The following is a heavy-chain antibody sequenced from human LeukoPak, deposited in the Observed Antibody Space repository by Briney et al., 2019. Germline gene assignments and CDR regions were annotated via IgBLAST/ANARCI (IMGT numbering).Heavy chain of an antibody. D-gene: IGHD2-15*01. CDR2: IYTSGST. J-gene: IGHJ6*03. CDR3: AKNGDRGAYCTGGTCYPYFYYYMDV. V-gene: IGHV4-4*07. CDR1: GGSISSYY. Sequence: SETLSLTCTVSGGSISSYYWSSIRQPAGKGLEWIGRIYTSGSTNYNPSLKSRVTMSVDTSKNQFSLKLSSVTAADTAIYYCAKNGDRGAYCTGGTCYPYFYYYMDVWGKGTTVTI.